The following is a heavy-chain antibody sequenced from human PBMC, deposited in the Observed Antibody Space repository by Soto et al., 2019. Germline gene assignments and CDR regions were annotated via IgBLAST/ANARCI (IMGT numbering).Heavy chain of an antibody. Sequence: QVQLVESGGGVVQPGGSLRLSCAASGFTFSSFALHWVSQAPGKGLEWVAVISSDGRNKYYAESVKGRFTISRDASKNTLYLQMNILRAEDTAVYYCAKDGGPLVVVVAALSYWGQGTLVTVSS. V-gene: IGHV3-30*18. J-gene: IGHJ4*02. CDR1: GFTFSSFA. CDR2: ISSDGRNK. D-gene: IGHD2-15*01. CDR3: AKDGGPLVVVVAALSY.